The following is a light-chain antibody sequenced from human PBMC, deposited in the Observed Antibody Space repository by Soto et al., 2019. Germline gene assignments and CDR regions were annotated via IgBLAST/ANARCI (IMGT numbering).Light chain of an antibody. CDR2: GAS. V-gene: IGKV3-20*01. CDR1: QSVSSSY. J-gene: IGKJ1*01. Sequence: EIVLTQSPGTLSLSPGERATLSCRASQSVSSSYLAWYQQKPGQALRLLIYGASSRATGIPDRFSGSGSGTDFTLTISSLEPEDFAVYYCQQYGSSPPWTFGQGTKVEIK. CDR3: QQYGSSPPWT.